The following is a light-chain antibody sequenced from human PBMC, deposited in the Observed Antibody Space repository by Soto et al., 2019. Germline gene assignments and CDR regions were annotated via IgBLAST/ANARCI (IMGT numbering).Light chain of an antibody. V-gene: IGKV1-39*01. CDR2: AAS. CDR1: QRISNY. CDR3: QQSYTTPHT. Sequence: DIQMTQSPSSLSASIGDRVTVTCRASQRISNYLNWYQQKRGNAPNLLIYAASSLQSGVPSRFSGSGSGTDFTLTITNLQPEYFATYYCQQSYTTPHTFGQGTKL. J-gene: IGKJ2*01.